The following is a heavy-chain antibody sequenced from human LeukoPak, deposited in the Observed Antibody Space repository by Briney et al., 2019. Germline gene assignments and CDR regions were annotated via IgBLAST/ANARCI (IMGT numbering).Heavy chain of an antibody. CDR2: IVVGSGNT. D-gene: IGHD1-26*01. V-gene: IGHV1-58*01. CDR3: AADEDGSYYYMDV. CDR1: GFTFTSSA. Sequence: TSVKVSCKASGFTFTSSAVQWVRQARGQRLEWIGWIVVGSGNTNYAQKFQERVTITRDMSTSTAYMELSSLRSEDTAVYYCAADEDGSYYYMDVWGKGTTVTVSS. J-gene: IGHJ6*03.